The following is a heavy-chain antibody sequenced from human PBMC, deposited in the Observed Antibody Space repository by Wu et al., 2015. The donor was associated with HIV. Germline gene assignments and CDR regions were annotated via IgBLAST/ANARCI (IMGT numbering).Heavy chain of an antibody. CDR3: ARGNRGGGVCSGGSCYLLDYMDV. CDR2: MNPNSGNT. J-gene: IGHJ6*03. D-gene: IGHD2-15*01. Sequence: QVQLAQSGAEVKKPGASVKVSCKASGYIFSRYDINWVRQAPGQGLEWMGWMNPNSGNTGYAQKFHGRVTVTRDISITTAYMELSSLRSEDTAMYYCARGNRGGGVCSGGSCYLLDYMDVWGKGTTVTVSS. CDR1: GYIFSRYD. V-gene: IGHV1-8*03.